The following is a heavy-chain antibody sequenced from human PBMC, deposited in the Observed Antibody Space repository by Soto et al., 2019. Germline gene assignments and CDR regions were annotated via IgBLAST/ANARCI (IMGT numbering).Heavy chain of an antibody. CDR3: AKDSYYYDSSGYYAGMDV. J-gene: IGHJ6*02. CDR2: ISYDGSNK. Sequence: QVQLVESGGGVVQPGRSLRLSCAASGFTFSSYGMHWVRQAPGKGLEWVAVISYDGSNKYYADSVKGRFTISRDNSKNTLYLQMNSLRAQDTAVYYYAKDSYYYDSSGYYAGMDVWGQGTTVTVSS. V-gene: IGHV3-30*18. D-gene: IGHD3-22*01. CDR1: GFTFSSYG.